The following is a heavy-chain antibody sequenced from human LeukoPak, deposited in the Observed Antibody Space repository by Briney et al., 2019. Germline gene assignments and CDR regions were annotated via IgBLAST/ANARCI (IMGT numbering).Heavy chain of an antibody. J-gene: IGHJ4*02. D-gene: IGHD3-9*01. Sequence: GASVKVSCKASGYTFTGYYIHWVRQAPGQGLEWMGWINPNSGGTKYAQKFQGRVTMTRDTSIRTAHMELRRLRSDDTAVYYCARAQYFDWLFGYWGQGTLVTVSS. CDR2: INPNSGGT. CDR3: ARAQYFDWLFGY. CDR1: GYTFTGYY. V-gene: IGHV1-2*02.